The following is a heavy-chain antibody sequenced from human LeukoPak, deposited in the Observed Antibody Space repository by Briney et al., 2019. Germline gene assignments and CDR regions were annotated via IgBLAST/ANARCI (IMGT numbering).Heavy chain of an antibody. Sequence: SETLSLTCGVYGGSFSGYYWSWIRQPPGKGLEWIGEINHSGSTNYNPSLKSRVTISVDTSKNQFSLKLSSVTAADTAVYYCVRIIYSYGYWYFDYWGQGTLVTVSS. V-gene: IGHV4-34*01. CDR1: GGSFSGYY. D-gene: IGHD5-18*01. CDR2: INHSGST. CDR3: VRIIYSYGYWYFDY. J-gene: IGHJ4*02.